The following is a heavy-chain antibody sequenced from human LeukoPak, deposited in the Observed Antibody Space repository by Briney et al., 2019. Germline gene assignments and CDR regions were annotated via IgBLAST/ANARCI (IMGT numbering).Heavy chain of an antibody. CDR3: ARSGWLQRFDY. Sequence: ASVKVSCKASGGTFSSYAISWVRQAPGQGLEWMGGIIPIFGTANYAQKSQGRVTITADKSTSTAYMELSSLRSEDTAVYYCARSGWLQRFDYWGQGTLVTVSS. D-gene: IGHD5-24*01. V-gene: IGHV1-69*06. CDR1: GGTFSSYA. CDR2: IIPIFGTA. J-gene: IGHJ4*02.